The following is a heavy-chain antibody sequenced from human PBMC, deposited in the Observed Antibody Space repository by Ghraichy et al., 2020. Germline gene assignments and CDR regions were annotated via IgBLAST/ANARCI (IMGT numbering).Heavy chain of an antibody. V-gene: IGHV3-30*18. CDR3: AKDLYSSGWYGSYGMDV. CDR2: ISYDGSNK. D-gene: IGHD6-13*01. CDR1: GFTFSSYG. Sequence: GGPLRLSCAASGFTFSSYGMHWVRQAPGKGLEWVAVISYDGSNKYYADSVKGRFTISRDNSKNTLYLQMNSLRAEDTAVYYCAKDLYSSGWYGSYGMDVWGQGTTVTVSS. J-gene: IGHJ6*02.